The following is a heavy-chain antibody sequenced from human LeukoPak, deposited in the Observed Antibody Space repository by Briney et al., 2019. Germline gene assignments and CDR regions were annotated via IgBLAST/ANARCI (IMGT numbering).Heavy chain of an antibody. V-gene: IGHV3-11*01. CDR2: ITNGGSTI. CDR3: AKDLITMVRGEYYYGMDV. Sequence: GGSLRLSCAASGFTFSDYNMNWVRQAPGKGLEWVSYITNGGSTIHHADSVKGRFTISRDNAKKTLYLQMNSLRAEDTAVYYCAKDLITMVRGEYYYGMDVWGQGTTVTVSS. CDR1: GFTFSDYN. D-gene: IGHD3-10*01. J-gene: IGHJ6*02.